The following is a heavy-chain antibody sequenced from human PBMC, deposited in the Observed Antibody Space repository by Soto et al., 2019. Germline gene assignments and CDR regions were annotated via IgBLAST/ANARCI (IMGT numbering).Heavy chain of an antibody. Sequence: SQTLSLTCVISGDSVSSNSAAWNWIRQSPSRGLEWLGRTYYRSKWYNDYAVSVKSRITINPDTSKNQFSLQLNSVTPEDTAVYYCARGDNWNYGNYYGMDVWGQGTTVTVSS. V-gene: IGHV6-1*01. CDR1: GDSVSSNSAA. CDR3: ARGDNWNYGNYYGMDV. CDR2: TYYRSKWYN. J-gene: IGHJ6*02. D-gene: IGHD1-7*01.